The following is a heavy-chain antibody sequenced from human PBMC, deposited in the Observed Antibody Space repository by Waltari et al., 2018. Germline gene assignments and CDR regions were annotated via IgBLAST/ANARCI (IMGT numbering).Heavy chain of an antibody. J-gene: IGHJ4*02. Sequence: EVQLVESGGGLIQPGGSLRLSCAVPGFTISNNYMSWVRQAPGKGQEWVSVIYSGGSTYYADSVKGRFTISRDSSENTVYLQMSSLRAEDTALYYCARLDFWTGSYYWGQGTLVTVSS. CDR2: IYSGGST. V-gene: IGHV3-53*01. CDR1: GFTISNNY. D-gene: IGHD3-3*01. CDR3: ARLDFWTGSYY.